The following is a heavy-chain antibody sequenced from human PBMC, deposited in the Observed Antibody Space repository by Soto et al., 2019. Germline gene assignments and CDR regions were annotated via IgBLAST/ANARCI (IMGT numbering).Heavy chain of an antibody. CDR2: IDWDDDK. CDR3: ARMVAAGRFHYYYGMDV. D-gene: IGHD6-13*01. V-gene: IGHV2-70*01. Sequence: SGPTLVNPTQTLTLTWTFSGFSLSTSGMCVSWIRQPPGKALEWLALIDWDDDKYYSTSLKTRLTISKDTSKNQVVLTMTNMDPVDTATYYCARMVAAGRFHYYYGMDVWGQGTTVTVSS. J-gene: IGHJ6*02. CDR1: GFSLSTSGMC.